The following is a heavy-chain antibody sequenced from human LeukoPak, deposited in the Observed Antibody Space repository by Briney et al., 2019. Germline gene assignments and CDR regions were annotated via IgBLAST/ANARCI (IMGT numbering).Heavy chain of an antibody. Sequence: GGSLRLSCAASGFTFSNYGMYWVRQAPGKGLEWVSSISGSSVSTYYADSVKGRFTIPRDNSRNTLYLQMNSLRAEDTAVYYCAKRVVGAYYFDYWGQGTLVTVSS. CDR1: GFTFSNYG. D-gene: IGHD2-15*01. CDR3: AKRVVGAYYFDY. J-gene: IGHJ4*02. CDR2: ISGSSVST. V-gene: IGHV3-23*01.